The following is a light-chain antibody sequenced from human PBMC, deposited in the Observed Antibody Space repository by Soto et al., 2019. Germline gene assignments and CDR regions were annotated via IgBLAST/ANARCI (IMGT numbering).Light chain of an antibody. J-gene: IGKJ2*01. CDR3: QYDSS. Sequence: DIQMTQSPSTLSASVGDRVTITCRASQSVSIWLAWYQQKPGKAPRLLIYDAASLKTGDPSRFSGSGSGTNSTLTISSLQPDDFATYYCQYDSSFGQGTKVDIK. CDR2: DAA. CDR1: QSVSIW. V-gene: IGKV1-5*01.